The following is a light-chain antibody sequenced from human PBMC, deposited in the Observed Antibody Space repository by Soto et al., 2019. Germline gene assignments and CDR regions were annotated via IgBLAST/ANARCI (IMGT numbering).Light chain of an antibody. CDR2: AAS. CDR1: QGISSY. J-gene: IGKJ2*01. V-gene: IGKV1-9*01. CDR3: QQLNSYPPT. Sequence: IQLTQSPSSLSASVGDRVTVTCRASQGISSYLAWYQQQPGKAPKLLIYAASTLQRGVSSRFSGSGSGTDFTLTISSLQAEDCATYYCQQLNSYPPTFGQGTKLEIK.